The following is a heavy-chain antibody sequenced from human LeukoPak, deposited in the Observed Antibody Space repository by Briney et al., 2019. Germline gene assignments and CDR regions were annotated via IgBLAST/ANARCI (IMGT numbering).Heavy chain of an antibody. Sequence: ASVKVSCKASGYTFTSYDINWVRQTTGQGLEWMGWMNPNSGNTGYAQKFQGRVTMTRNTSISTAYMELSSLRSEDTALYYCARAAWVSTSSKYYFDNWGQGTLVTVSS. CDR1: GYTFTSYD. D-gene: IGHD2-21*01. V-gene: IGHV1-8*01. J-gene: IGHJ4*02. CDR3: ARAAWVSTSSKYYFDN. CDR2: MNPNSGNT.